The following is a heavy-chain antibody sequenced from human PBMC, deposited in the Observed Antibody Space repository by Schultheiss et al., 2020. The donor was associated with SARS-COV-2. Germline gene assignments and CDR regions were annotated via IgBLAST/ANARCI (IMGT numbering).Heavy chain of an antibody. CDR3: ARVYYYGSGSYAYYGMDV. CDR1: GFTFSSYE. Sequence: GGSLRLSCAASGFTFSSYEMNWVRQAPGKGLEWVSYISSSGSTIYYADSVKGRFTISRDNAKNSLYLQMNSLRAEDTAVYYCARVYYYGSGSYAYYGMDVWGQGTTVTVSS. J-gene: IGHJ6*02. D-gene: IGHD3-10*01. V-gene: IGHV3-48*03. CDR2: ISSSGSTI.